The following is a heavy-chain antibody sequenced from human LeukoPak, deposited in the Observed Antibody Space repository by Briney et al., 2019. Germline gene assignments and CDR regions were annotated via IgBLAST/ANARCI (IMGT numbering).Heavy chain of an antibody. CDR3: AGEGYCSSTSCYTQDDAFDI. Sequence: ASVKVSCKASGYTFTNYGVSWVRQAPGQGLEWMGWISAYNGNTNYAQKLQGRVTMTTDTSTSTAYMELRSLRSDDTAVYYCAGEGYCSSTSCYTQDDAFDIWGQGTMVTVSS. D-gene: IGHD2-2*02. CDR2: ISAYNGNT. J-gene: IGHJ3*02. CDR1: GYTFTNYG. V-gene: IGHV1-18*01.